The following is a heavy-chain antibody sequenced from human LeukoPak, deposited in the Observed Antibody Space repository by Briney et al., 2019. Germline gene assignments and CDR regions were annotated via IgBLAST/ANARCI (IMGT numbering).Heavy chain of an antibody. CDR2: IYHSGST. CDR3: ARPDPDYYGSGSPIDV. D-gene: IGHD3-10*01. J-gene: IGHJ6*04. V-gene: IGHV4-38-2*02. Sequence: SETLSLTCTVSGYSISSGYYWGWIRQPPGKGLEWIGSIYHSGSTYYNPSLKSRVTISVDTSKNQFSLKLSSVTAADTAVYYCARPDPDYYGSGSPIDVWGKGTTVTISS. CDR1: GYSISSGYY.